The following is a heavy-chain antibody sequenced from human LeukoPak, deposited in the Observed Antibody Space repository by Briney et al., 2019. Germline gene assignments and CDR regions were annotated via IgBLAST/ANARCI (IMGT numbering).Heavy chain of an antibody. Sequence: ASVKVSCKASGYTFTGYYMHWVRQAPGQGLEWMGWINPNSGGTNYAQKFQGRVTMTRDTSISTAYMELSRLRSDDAAVYYCAREGSGSDAFDIWGQGTIVTVSS. V-gene: IGHV1-2*02. CDR3: AREGSGSDAFDI. D-gene: IGHD3-10*01. CDR1: GYTFTGYY. J-gene: IGHJ3*02. CDR2: INPNSGGT.